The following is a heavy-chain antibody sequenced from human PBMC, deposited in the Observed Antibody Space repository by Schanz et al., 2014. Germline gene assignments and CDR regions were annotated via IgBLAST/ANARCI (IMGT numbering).Heavy chain of an antibody. D-gene: IGHD2-8*01. CDR1: GFTVSNNY. CDR2: IYSDGST. V-gene: IGHV3-66*02. J-gene: IGHJ4*02. CDR3: AREYASTWFESNVMAGRIDN. Sequence: EVQLVESGGGLVQPGGSLRLSCAASGFTVSNNYMSWVRQAPGKGLECVSIIYSDGSTYYVDSVRGRFTLSRDNSKNTVYLQMNSLRAEDTALYFCAREYASTWFESNVMAGRIDNWGQGTLVTVSS.